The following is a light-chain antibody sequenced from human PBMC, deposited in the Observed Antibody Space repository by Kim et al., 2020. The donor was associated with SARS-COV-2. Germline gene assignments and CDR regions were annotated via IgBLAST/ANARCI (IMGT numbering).Light chain of an antibody. Sequence: SPGERATLSCRASQSVNSNYVGWYQQKPGQAPRLLIYGASSRAAGIPDRFSGSGSGTDFTLTISRLEPEDFAVYYCQQYGSSPLTFGGGTKVDIK. CDR3: QQYGSSPLT. J-gene: IGKJ4*01. CDR1: QSVNSNY. V-gene: IGKV3-20*01. CDR2: GAS.